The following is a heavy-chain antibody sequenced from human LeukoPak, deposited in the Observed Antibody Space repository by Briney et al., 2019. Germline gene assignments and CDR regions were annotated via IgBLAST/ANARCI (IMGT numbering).Heavy chain of an antibody. Sequence: GGSLRLSCAASGFTVSSNYMSWVRQTPGKGLAWVSVLYSGGNTYYADSVKGRFTISRDNSKNMLFLQMNSLRAEDTAVYYCAKGGSYYGMDVWGQGTTVTVSS. CDR1: GFTVSSNY. D-gene: IGHD3-10*01. V-gene: IGHV3-66*01. CDR3: AKGGSYYGMDV. CDR2: LYSGGNT. J-gene: IGHJ6*02.